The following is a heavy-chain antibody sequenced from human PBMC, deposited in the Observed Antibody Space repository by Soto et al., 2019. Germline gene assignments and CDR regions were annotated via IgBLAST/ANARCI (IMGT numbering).Heavy chain of an antibody. Sequence: DVQLLESGGGLVLPGGSLGLSCVVSGFSFNYAIIWVRQAPGKGQEWVSGITGGGNTEYAASVKGRFTIARDNSKNTVYLQMNRLRAEDTAMYDCAKEAVYDDGLWLVADWGQGTLVTVS. CDR2: ITGGGNT. CDR3: AKEAVYDDGLWLVAD. J-gene: IGHJ4*02. D-gene: IGHD3-16*01. V-gene: IGHV3-23*01. CDR1: GFSFNYA.